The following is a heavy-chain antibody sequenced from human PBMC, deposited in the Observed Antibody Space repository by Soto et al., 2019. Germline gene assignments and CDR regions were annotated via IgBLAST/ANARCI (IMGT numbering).Heavy chain of an antibody. CDR1: GGTFSSYA. D-gene: IGHD6-13*01. J-gene: IGHJ5*02. CDR3: ARLSSRSSSPGGWFDP. Sequence: SVKVSCKASGGTFSSYAISWVRQAPGQGLEWMGGIIPIFGTANYAQKFQGRVTITADESTSTAYMELSSLRSEDTAVYYCARLSSRSSSPGGWFDPWGQGTLVTVSS. CDR2: IIPIFGTA. V-gene: IGHV1-69*13.